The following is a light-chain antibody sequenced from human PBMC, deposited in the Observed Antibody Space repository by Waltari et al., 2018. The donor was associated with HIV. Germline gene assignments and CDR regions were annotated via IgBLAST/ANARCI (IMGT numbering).Light chain of an antibody. CDR1: SCDVGGYNY. V-gene: IGLV2-14*01. CDR3: SSYTSSSTLVV. Sequence: QSALTQPASVSASPGQSITISCTGTSCDVGGYNYVSFCQKHPGKAPKLMIYDVSNRPSGVSNRFSGSKSGNTASLTISGLQAEDEADYYCSSYTSSSTLVVFGGGTKLTVL. CDR2: DVS. J-gene: IGLJ2*01.